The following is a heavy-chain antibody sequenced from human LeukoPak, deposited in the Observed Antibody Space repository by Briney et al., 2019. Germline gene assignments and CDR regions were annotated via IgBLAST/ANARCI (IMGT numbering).Heavy chain of an antibody. V-gene: IGHV4-34*01. CDR2: INPSIIT. CDR1: GGSFSGNY. CDR3: ARGLMTTVTTTPFYYYYYMDV. J-gene: IGHJ6*03. Sequence: SETLSLTCAVYGGSFSGNYWNWIRQPPGKGLEWNGEINPSIITNYNPSLKSRVTISVDTSKNQFSLKLSSVTAADTAVYYCARGLMTTVTTTPFYYYYYMDVWGKGTTVSLSS. D-gene: IGHD4-17*01.